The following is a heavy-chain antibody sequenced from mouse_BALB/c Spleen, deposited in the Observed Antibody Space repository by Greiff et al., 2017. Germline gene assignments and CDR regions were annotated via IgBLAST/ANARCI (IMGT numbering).Heavy chain of an antibody. Sequence: VKLVESGPGLVAPSQSLSITCTVSGFSLTSYGVHWVRQPPGKGLEWLGVIWAGGSTNYNSALMSRLSISKDNSKSQVFLKMNSLQTDDTAMYYCARDMGLGRYPFAYWGQGTLVTVSA. CDR3: ARDMGLGRYPFAY. J-gene: IGHJ3*01. D-gene: IGHD4-1*01. CDR1: GFSLTSYG. CDR2: IWAGGST. V-gene: IGHV2-9*02.